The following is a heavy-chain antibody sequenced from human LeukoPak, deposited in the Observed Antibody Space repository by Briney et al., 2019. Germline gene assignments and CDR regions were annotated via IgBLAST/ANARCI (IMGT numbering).Heavy chain of an antibody. V-gene: IGHV3-48*02. CDR1: GFIFNNYA. J-gene: IGHJ3*02. CDR2: IGSSGSTV. D-gene: IGHD4-23*01. Sequence: GGSLRLSCAASGFIFNNYAMNWVRQAPGKGLEWVSYIGSSGSTVYYADSVKGRFTISGDNAKNSLYMQMESLRDEDTAIYYCARDTLEYSNSPDALDIWGQGTMVTVSS. CDR3: ARDTLEYSNSPDALDI.